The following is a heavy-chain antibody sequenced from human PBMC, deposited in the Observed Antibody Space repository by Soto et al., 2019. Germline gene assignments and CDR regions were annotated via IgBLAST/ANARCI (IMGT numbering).Heavy chain of an antibody. CDR3: ARVRGCSDGTCYPFDY. CDR1: GYTFSSYW. Sequence: EVQLVQSGAEVTKPGESLRISCKGSGYTFSSYWIAWVRQMPGKGLEWVGIIYPGDSETRITPSFQGQVSISADKSINTAYLQWSSLWASDTAMYYCARVRGCSDGTCYPFDYWGQGTLVTVSP. V-gene: IGHV5-51*03. J-gene: IGHJ4*02. D-gene: IGHD2-15*01. CDR2: IYPGDSET.